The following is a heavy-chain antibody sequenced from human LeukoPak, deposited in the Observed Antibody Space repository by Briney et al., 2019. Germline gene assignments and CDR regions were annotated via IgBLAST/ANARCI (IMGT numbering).Heavy chain of an antibody. CDR1: GYSISGGYY. Sequence: PSETLSLTCAVSGYSISGGYYWGWIRQPPGKGLEWIGSIHHSGSTYYNPSLKTRVTISVDTSKNQFSLNLRSVTAADTAVYYSARAVPAAIDAFDIWGQGTMVTVSS. CDR2: IHHSGST. J-gene: IGHJ3*02. D-gene: IGHD2-2*02. V-gene: IGHV4-38-2*01. CDR3: ARAVPAAIDAFDI.